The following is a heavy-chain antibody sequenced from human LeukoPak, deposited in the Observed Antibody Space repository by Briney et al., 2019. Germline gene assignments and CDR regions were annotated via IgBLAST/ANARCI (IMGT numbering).Heavy chain of an antibody. V-gene: IGHV1-18*01. CDR1: GYTFTSYG. CDR3: ARDFRVRGYSYGSSGY. Sequence: ASVKVSCKASGYTFTSYGISWVRRAPGQGLEWMGWISAYNGNTNYAQKLQGRVTMTTDTSTSTAYMELRSLRSDDTAVYYCARDFRVRGYSYGSSGYWGQGTLVTVSS. CDR2: ISAYNGNT. D-gene: IGHD5-18*01. J-gene: IGHJ4*02.